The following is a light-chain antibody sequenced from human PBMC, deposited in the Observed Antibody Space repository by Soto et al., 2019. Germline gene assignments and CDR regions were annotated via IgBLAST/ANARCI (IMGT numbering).Light chain of an antibody. J-gene: IGLJ3*02. Sequence: QSVLTQPPSVSEPPRQRVTISCSGSRSNVGNNAVNWYQQLPGKAPKLLIYYDDLLPSGVSDRFSGSKSGTSASLAISGLQSEDEADYYCAVWDDSLNGVVFGGGTKLTVL. V-gene: IGLV1-36*01. CDR2: YDD. CDR3: AVWDDSLNGVV. CDR1: RSNVGNNA.